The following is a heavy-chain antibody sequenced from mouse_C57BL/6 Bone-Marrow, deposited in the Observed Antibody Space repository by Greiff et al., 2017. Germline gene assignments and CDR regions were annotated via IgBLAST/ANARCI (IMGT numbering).Heavy chain of an antibody. CDR1: GFTFSDYY. V-gene: IGHV5-16*01. CDR3: AREEGYDGYSYAMDY. Sequence: EVHLVESEGGLVQPGSSMKLSCTASGFTFSDYYMAWVRQVPEKGLEWVANINYDGSSTYYLDSLKSRFIISRDNAKNILYLQMSSLKSEDTATYYCAREEGYDGYSYAMDYWGQGTSVTVSS. D-gene: IGHD2-3*01. CDR2: INYDGSST. J-gene: IGHJ4*01.